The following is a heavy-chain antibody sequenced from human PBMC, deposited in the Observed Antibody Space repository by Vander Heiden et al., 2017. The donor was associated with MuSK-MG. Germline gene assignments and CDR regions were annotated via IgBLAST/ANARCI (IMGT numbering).Heavy chain of an antibody. CDR3: ARGPTVTISYYFDY. CDR1: GGSFSGYY. D-gene: IGHD4-17*01. J-gene: IGHJ4*02. Sequence: QVQLQQWGAGLLKPSETLSLTCAVYGGSFSGYYWSWTRHPPGKGLGWIGEINHSGSTNYNPSLKSRVTISVDTSKNQFSLKLSSVTAADTAVYYCARGPTVTISYYFDYWGQGTLVTVSS. V-gene: IGHV4-34*01. CDR2: INHSGST.